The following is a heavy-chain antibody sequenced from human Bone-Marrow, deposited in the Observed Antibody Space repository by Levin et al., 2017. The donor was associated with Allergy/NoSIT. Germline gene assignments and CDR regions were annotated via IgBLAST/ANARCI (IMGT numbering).Heavy chain of an antibody. V-gene: IGHV3-53*01. D-gene: IGHD4-11*01. J-gene: IGHJ4*02. CDR2: IYSGGYT. Sequence: GESLKISCAASGFTVSSHYMSWVRQAPGKGLEWVSGIYSGGYTYYADSVKGRFTISRDNSKNTLYLQMNSLRGEDTAVYYCARERSKDFWGQGTLVTVSS. CDR3: ARERSKDF. CDR1: GFTVSSHY.